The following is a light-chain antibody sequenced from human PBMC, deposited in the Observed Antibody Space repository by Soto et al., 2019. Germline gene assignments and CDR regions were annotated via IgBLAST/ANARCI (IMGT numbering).Light chain of an antibody. CDR1: SSDVGDYNY. J-gene: IGLJ1*01. V-gene: IGLV2-14*01. CDR2: EVS. CDR3: SSYTSSSTV. Sequence: QSVLTQPASVSGSPGQSITISCTGTSSDVGDYNYVSWYQQHPGKAPKLMIYEVSNRPSGVSNRFSGSKSGNTASLTISGLQAEDEADYYCSSYTSSSTVFGTGTKVTV.